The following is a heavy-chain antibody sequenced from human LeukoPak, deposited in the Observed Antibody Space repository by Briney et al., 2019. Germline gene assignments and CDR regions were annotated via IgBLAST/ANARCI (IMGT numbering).Heavy chain of an antibody. J-gene: IGHJ5*02. V-gene: IGHV1-2*02. CDR2: INPTSGGT. D-gene: IGHD3-9*01. CDR1: GYTFTGYY. CDR3: ARAHYDILTGYKNWFDP. Sequence: GASVKVSCKASGYTFTGYYMHWVRQAPGQGLEWMGWINPTSGGTNYAQKFQGRVTMTRDTSISTAYMELSRLRSDDTAVYYCARAHYDILTGYKNWFDPWGQGTPVTVSS.